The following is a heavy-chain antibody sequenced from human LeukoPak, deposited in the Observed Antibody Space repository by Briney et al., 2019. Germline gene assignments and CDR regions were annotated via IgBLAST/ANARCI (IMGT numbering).Heavy chain of an antibody. CDR2: INSDGSST. D-gene: IGHD2-8*01. J-gene: IGHJ5*02. CDR1: GFTFSSYW. V-gene: IGHV3-74*01. CDR3: ARVRLGYCTNGVCYTGVNWFDP. Sequence: GGSLRLSCAASGFTFSSYWMHWVRQAPGKGLVRVSRINSDGSSTSYADSVKGRFTISRDNAKNTLYLHMNSLRAEDTAVYYCARVRLGYCTNGVCYTGVNWFDPWGQGTLVTVSS.